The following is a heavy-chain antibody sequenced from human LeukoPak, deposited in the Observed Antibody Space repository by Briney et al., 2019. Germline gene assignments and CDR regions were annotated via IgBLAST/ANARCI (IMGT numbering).Heavy chain of an antibody. CDR2: IYSGGST. D-gene: IGHD4-17*01. V-gene: IGHV3-53*01. J-gene: IGHJ4*02. CDR1: GFTVSSNY. Sequence: GGSLRLSCAASGFTVSSNYMSWVRQAPGKGLEWVSVIYSGGSTYYAYSVKDRFTISGDNSKNTLYLQMNSLRAEDTAVYYCARDRTTPEGYFDYWGQGTLVTASS. CDR3: ARDRTTPEGYFDY.